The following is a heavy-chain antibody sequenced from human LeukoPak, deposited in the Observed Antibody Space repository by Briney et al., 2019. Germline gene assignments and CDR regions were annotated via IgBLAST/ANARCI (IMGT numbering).Heavy chain of an antibody. CDR1: GYTFTGYY. Sequence: GASVKVSCKASGYTFTGYYMHWVRQAPGQGLEWMGWINPNSGGTNYAQKFQGWVTMTRDTSISTAYMELSRLGSDDTAVYYCARGGLTTTVTSGGDYWGQGTLVTVSS. CDR2: INPNSGGT. CDR3: ARGGLTTTVTSGGDY. J-gene: IGHJ4*02. D-gene: IGHD4-17*01. V-gene: IGHV1-2*04.